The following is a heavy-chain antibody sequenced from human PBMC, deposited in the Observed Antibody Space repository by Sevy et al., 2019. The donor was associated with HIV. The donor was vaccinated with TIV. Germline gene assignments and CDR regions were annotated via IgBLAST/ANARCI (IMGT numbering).Heavy chain of an antibody. CDR1: GFTFSRYS. J-gene: IGHJ4*02. CDR2: ISDSGGNT. Sequence: GGSLRLSCAASGFTFSRYSMSWVRQSLGKGLEWVSVISDSGGNTIYADSVKGRFTVSRDNSRNTLYLQMNSLGAEDTAIYYCAIGLGYCSGGSCQHWGEGTLVTVSS. CDR3: AIGLGYCSGGSCQH. V-gene: IGHV3-23*01. D-gene: IGHD2-15*01.